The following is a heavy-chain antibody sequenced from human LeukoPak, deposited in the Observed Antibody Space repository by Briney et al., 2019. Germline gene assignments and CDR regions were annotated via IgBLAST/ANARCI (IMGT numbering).Heavy chain of an antibody. CDR2: IIPIFGTA. CDR3: ASKGDTYCGGDCYSN. D-gene: IGHD2-21*01. Sequence: SVKVSCKASGGTFSSYAISWARQAPGQGLEWMGGIIPIFGTANYAQKFQGRVTNTTDESTSTAYMDLSSLRSEDTAVYYCASKGDTYCGGDCYSNWGQGTLVTVSS. J-gene: IGHJ4*02. CDR1: GGTFSSYA. V-gene: IGHV1-69*05.